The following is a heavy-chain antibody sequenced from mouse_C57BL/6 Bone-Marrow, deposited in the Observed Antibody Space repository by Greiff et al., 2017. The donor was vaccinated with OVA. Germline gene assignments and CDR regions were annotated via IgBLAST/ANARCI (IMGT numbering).Heavy chain of an antibody. J-gene: IGHJ1*03. CDR3: ARFSLSRYFDV. D-gene: IGHD6-2*01. CDR2: IWSGGST. Sequence: VQRVESGPGLVQPSQSLSITCTVSGFSLTSYGVHWVRQSPGKGLEWLGVIWSGGSTDYNAAFISRLSISKDNSKSQVFFKMNSLQADDTAIYYCARFSLSRYFDVWGTGTTVTVSS. CDR1: GFSLTSYG. V-gene: IGHV2-2*01.